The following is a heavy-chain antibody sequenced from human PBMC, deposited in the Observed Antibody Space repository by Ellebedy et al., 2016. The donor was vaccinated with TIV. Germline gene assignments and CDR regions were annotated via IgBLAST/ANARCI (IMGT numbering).Heavy chain of an antibody. V-gene: IGHV6-1*01. Sequence: SQTLSLTXXISGDSVSVSSAGWSWIRQSPSGGLEWLGRTYYRSMWYYDYAPSVEGRITINPDTSKNQFSLHLNSVTPDDTAVYYCARGGLVRGGPWSWFDPWGQGILVTVSS. CDR2: TYYRSMWYY. D-gene: IGHD3-10*01. CDR3: ARGGLVRGGPWSWFDP. CDR1: GDSVSVSSAG. J-gene: IGHJ5*02.